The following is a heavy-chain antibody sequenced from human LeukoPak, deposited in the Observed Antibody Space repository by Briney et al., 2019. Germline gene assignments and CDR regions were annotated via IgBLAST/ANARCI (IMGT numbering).Heavy chain of an antibody. V-gene: IGHV3-30*02. CDR3: AKDGPPVDY. CDR2: IQYDETNK. Sequence: GGSLRLSCAASGIIFSSYGMHWVRQAPGKGLEWVAFIQYDETNKYYTDSVKGRFTISRDKSKNTLYLQMNSLRPEGTAVYYCAKDGPPVDYWGQGTLVTVSS. CDR1: GIIFSSYG. J-gene: IGHJ4*02.